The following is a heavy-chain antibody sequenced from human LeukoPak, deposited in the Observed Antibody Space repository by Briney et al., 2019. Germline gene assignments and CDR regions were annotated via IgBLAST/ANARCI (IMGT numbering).Heavy chain of an antibody. D-gene: IGHD1-26*01. CDR3: ARAPGLVGSYSFDY. V-gene: IGHV1-2*04. J-gene: IGHJ4*02. CDR1: GYTFTGYY. Sequence: APVKVSCKASGYTFTGYYMHWVRQAPGQGLEWMGWINPNSGGTNYAQKFQGWVTMTRDTSISTAYMELSRLRSDDTAVYYCARAPGLVGSYSFDYWGQGTLVTVSS. CDR2: INPNSGGT.